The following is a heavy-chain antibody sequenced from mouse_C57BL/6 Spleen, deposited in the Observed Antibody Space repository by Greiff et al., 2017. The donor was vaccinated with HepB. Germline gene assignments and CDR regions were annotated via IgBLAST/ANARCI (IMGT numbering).Heavy chain of an antibody. J-gene: IGHJ3*01. CDR3: TRRATVVATPFAY. V-gene: IGHV1-15*01. CDR2: IDPETGGT. Sequence: VKLMESGAELVRPGASVTLSCKASGYTFTDYEMHWVKQTPVHGLEWIGAIDPETGGTAYNQKFKGKAILTADKSSSTAYMELRSLTSEDSAVYYCTRRATVVATPFAYWGQGTLVTVSA. D-gene: IGHD1-1*01. CDR1: GYTFTDYE.